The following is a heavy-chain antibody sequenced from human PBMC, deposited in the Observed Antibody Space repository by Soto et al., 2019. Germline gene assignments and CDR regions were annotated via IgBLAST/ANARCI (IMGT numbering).Heavy chain of an antibody. D-gene: IGHD3-3*01. CDR1: GGTFSSYA. Sequence: QVQLVQSGAEVKKPGSSVKVSCKASGGTFSSYAISWVRQAPGQGLEWMGGIIPIFGTANYAQKFQGRVTITADESTSRAYMELSSLRSEDTAVYYCARVRYDFWSGYYRYYYYGMDVWGQGTTVTVSS. J-gene: IGHJ6*02. CDR3: ARVRYDFWSGYYRYYYYGMDV. CDR2: IIPIFGTA. V-gene: IGHV1-69*01.